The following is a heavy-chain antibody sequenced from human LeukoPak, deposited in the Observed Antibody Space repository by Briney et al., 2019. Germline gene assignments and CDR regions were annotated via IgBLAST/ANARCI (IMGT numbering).Heavy chain of an antibody. D-gene: IGHD2/OR15-2a*01. CDR1: GXTFNNYW. CDR2: INTGGSAT. V-gene: IGHV3-74*01. Sequence: PAGSLRLSWAASGXTFNNYWMNWVRQAPGKGLVWVSRINTGGSATNYADFMKGRITISSDNTKHTLHLQMYGLGVENTARYYCVRDSAIVRVPFDNWGQGILVTVSS. J-gene: IGHJ4*02. CDR3: VRDSAIVRVPFDN.